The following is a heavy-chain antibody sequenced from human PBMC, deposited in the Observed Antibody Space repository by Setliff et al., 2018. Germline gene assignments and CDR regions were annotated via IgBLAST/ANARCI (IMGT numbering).Heavy chain of an antibody. CDR3: ARDKADYYDRSGYSGASDV. D-gene: IGHD3-22*01. CDR1: GGTFGSSA. Sequence: SVKVSCKASGGTFGSSALSWVRQAPGQGLEWMGGIIPMFDTGIYAEKFQGRVTLSADESTSTVYMELTRLRPEDTAIYYCARDKADYYDRSGYSGASDVWGQGTRVT. J-gene: IGHJ3*01. CDR2: IIPMFDTG. V-gene: IGHV1-69*13.